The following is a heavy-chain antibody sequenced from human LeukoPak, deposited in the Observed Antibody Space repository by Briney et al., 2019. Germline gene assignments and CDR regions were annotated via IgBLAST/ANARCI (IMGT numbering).Heavy chain of an antibody. Sequence: GASVKVSCKASGYTFTGYYMHWVRQAPGQGLEWMGWINPNSGGTNYAQKFQGRVTMTRDTSISTAYMELSRLRSDDTAVYYCARAGFWSGGGSDYWGQGTLVTVSS. D-gene: IGHD3-3*01. V-gene: IGHV1-2*02. CDR3: ARAGFWSGGGSDY. CDR1: GYTFTGYY. CDR2: INPNSGGT. J-gene: IGHJ4*02.